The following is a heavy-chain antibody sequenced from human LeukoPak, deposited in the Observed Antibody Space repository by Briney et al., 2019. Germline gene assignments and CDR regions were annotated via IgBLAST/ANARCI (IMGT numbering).Heavy chain of an antibody. J-gene: IGHJ4*02. V-gene: IGHV4-34*01. CDR3: AREPTYYYDSSGSDY. CDR2: INHSGST. Sequence: PSETLSLTCAVYGGSFSGYYWSWIRQPPGKGLEWIGEINHSGSTNYNPSLKSRVTISVDTSKNQFSLKLSSVTAADTAVYYCAREPTYYYDSSGSDYWGQGTPVTVSS. CDR1: GGSFSGYY. D-gene: IGHD3-22*01.